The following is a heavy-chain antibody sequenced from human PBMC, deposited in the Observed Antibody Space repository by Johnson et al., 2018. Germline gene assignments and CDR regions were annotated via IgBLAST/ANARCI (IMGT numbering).Heavy chain of an antibody. CDR2: LYYTGST. J-gene: IGHJ3*02. CDR3: ARERSDNADGAFDI. CDR1: GGYISTYH. V-gene: IGHV4-59*01. D-gene: IGHD6-25*01. Sequence: QVQLQESGPGLAKPSGTXSLTCTVSGGYISTYHWTWIRQPPGKGLDWIGNLYYTGSTHYNPSLKSRFTIAVDTSKNPLSLRLKPVTAADTAFYFCARERSDNADGAFDIWGQGTMVTVSS.